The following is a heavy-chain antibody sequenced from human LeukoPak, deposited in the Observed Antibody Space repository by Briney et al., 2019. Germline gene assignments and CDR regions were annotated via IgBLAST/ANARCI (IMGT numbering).Heavy chain of an antibody. J-gene: IGHJ4*02. CDR1: GGSISSYY. CDR2: IYYSGST. CDR3: ARVGTYGSGSYLSWLDY. Sequence: SDTLSLTCSVSGGSISSYYWSWIRQPPGKGLEWIGYIYYSGSTNYNTSLKSQVTISVDTSKNQFSLKLSSVTAADTAVYYCARVGTYGSGSYLSWLDYWGQGTLVTVSS. V-gene: IGHV4-59*01. D-gene: IGHD3-10*01.